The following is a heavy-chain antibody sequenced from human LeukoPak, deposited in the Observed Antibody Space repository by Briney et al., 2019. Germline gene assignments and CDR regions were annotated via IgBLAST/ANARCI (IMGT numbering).Heavy chain of an antibody. V-gene: IGHV3-21*01. Sequence: GGSLRLSCSASGFSFSDYDMNWVRQAPGRGLEWVSSISGRSSHIYYGDSVKGRFAISRDNAKNSLYLQMNSLGAEDTAVYYCGRAFPPLRTSSAGDLWGQGILVTVSS. CDR1: GFSFSDYD. CDR3: GRAFPPLRTSSAGDL. CDR2: ISGRSSHI. D-gene: IGHD3-16*01. J-gene: IGHJ4*02.